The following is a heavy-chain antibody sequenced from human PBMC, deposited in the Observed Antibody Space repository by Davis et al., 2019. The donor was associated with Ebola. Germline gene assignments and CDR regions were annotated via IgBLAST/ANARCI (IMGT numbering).Heavy chain of an antibody. Sequence: SETLSLTCTVSGGSISSYYWSWIRQPPGKGLEWIGSIYYSGSTYYNPSLKSRVTISVDTSKNQFSLKLSSVTAADTAVYYCARAIGGNSGWFDPWGQGTLVTVSS. CDR2: IYYSGST. D-gene: IGHD4-23*01. J-gene: IGHJ5*02. V-gene: IGHV4-39*01. CDR3: ARAIGGNSGWFDP. CDR1: GGSISSYY.